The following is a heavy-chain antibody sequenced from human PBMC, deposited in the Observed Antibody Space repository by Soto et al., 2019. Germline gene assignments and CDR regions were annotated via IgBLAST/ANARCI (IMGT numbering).Heavy chain of an antibody. V-gene: IGHV4-59*12. Sequence: ASETLSLTCTVSGGSISSYYWNWIRQPPVKGLEWIGYISYSGSTNYNPSLKSRVTISVDTSKNQFSLKLSSVTAADTAVYYCARGYYGSGSYYSKLDYWGQGTLVTVSS. CDR2: ISYSGST. CDR1: GGSISSYY. J-gene: IGHJ4*02. D-gene: IGHD3-10*01. CDR3: ARGYYGSGSYYSKLDY.